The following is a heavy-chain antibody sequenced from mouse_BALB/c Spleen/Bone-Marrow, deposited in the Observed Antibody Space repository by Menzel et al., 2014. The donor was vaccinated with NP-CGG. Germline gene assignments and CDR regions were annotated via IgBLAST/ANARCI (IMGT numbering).Heavy chain of an antibody. CDR2: IDPANGNT. D-gene: IGHD1-1*01. CDR3: AAYYYGSSYGLTY. Sequence: EAQVVESGAELVKPGASVKLSCTASGFNFKDTYMHWVQQRPEQGLEWIGRIDPANGNTKYDPKFQGKATITADTSSNTAYLQLSILTSEDTAVYYCAAYYYGSSYGLTYWGQGTLVTVSA. V-gene: IGHV14-3*02. CDR1: GFNFKDTY. J-gene: IGHJ3*01.